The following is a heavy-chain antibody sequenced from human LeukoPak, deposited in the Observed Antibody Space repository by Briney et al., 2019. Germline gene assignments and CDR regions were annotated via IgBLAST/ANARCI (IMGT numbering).Heavy chain of an antibody. CDR1: GGSFSGYY. V-gene: IGHV4-34*01. Sequence: SETLSLTCAVYGGSFSGYYWNWIRQPPGKGLEWIGEINHSGSTNYNPSLKSRVTISVDTSKNQFSLKLSSVTAADTAVYYCARGRITIIRGATLWFDPWGQGTLVTVSS. CDR2: INHSGST. D-gene: IGHD3-10*01. CDR3: ARGRITIIRGATLWFDP. J-gene: IGHJ5*02.